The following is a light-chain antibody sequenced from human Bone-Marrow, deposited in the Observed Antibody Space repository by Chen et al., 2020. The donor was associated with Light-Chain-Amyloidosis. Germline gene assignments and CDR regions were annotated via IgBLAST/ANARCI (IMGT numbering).Light chain of an antibody. CDR1: QSISSTT. J-gene: IGKJ4*01. V-gene: IGKV3-20*01. CDR2: GAS. Sequence: EIVLTQSPGTLSSSPGDSATLSCRASQSISSTTLAWFQQKPGQAPRLLIYGASSRATGIPDRFSGSGCGTDFTLTISRLEPEDFAVYFCQQYGSSPLTFGGGTKVDIK. CDR3: QQYGSSPLT.